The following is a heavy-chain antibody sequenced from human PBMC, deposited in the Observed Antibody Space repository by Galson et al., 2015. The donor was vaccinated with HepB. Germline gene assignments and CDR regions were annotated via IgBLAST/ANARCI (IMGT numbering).Heavy chain of an antibody. CDR1: GFTFGSYS. J-gene: IGHJ3*02. Sequence: SLRLSCAASGFTFGSYSMNWVRQAPGKGLEWVPLISSSSSYIYYADSVKGRFTISRDNANNSLYLQMNSLRAEDTAVSYCARDLGFFDWLLVDAFDIWGQGTMVTVSS. D-gene: IGHD3-9*01. CDR3: ARDLGFFDWLLVDAFDI. V-gene: IGHV3-21*01. CDR2: ISSSSSYI.